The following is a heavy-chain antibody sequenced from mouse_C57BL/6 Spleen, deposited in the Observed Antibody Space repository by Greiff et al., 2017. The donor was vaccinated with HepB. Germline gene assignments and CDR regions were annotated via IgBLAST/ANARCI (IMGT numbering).Heavy chain of an antibody. V-gene: IGHV5-17*01. J-gene: IGHJ2*01. D-gene: IGHD1-1*01. Sequence: DVMLVESGGGLVKPGGSLKLSCAASGFTFSDYGMHWVRQAPEKGLEWVAYISSGSSTIYYADTVKGRFTISRDNAKNTLFLQMTSLRSEDTAMYYCARHFYGTLFDYWGQGTTLTVSS. CDR3: ARHFYGTLFDY. CDR2: ISSGSSTI. CDR1: GFTFSDYG.